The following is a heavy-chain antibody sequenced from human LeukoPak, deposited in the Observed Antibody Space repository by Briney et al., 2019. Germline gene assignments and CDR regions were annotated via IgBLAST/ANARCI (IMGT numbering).Heavy chain of an antibody. CDR1: GFTFSGYW. V-gene: IGHV3-7*03. J-gene: IGHJ4*02. D-gene: IGHD2-2*01. CDR2: IKQDGSEK. Sequence: GGSLRLSCAASGFTFSGYWMSWVRQAPGKGLEWVANIKQDGSEKYYVDSVKGRFTISRDNAKNSLYLQMNSLRAEDTAVYYCAKAVRCSSTSCYHFDYWGQGTLVTVSS. CDR3: AKAVRCSSTSCYHFDY.